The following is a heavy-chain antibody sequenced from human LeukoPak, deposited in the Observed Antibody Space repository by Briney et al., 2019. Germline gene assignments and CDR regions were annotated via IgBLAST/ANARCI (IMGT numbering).Heavy chain of an antibody. J-gene: IGHJ4*02. CDR2: ISNDGGGT. CDR1: GFIFNNYG. CDR3: AKGSSGYFFDL. D-gene: IGHD3-22*01. V-gene: IGHV3-23*01. Sequence: GGSLRLSCAASGFIFNNYGLDWVRQAPGKGLEWVSAISNDGGGTTYADFVKGRFSVSRDNSKNTLFLQMNSLRAEDTAPYYCAKGSSGYFFDLWGQGTLVTVSS.